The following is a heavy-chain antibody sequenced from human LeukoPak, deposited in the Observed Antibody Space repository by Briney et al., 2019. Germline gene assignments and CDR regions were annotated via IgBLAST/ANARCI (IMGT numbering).Heavy chain of an antibody. CDR2: IYTSGST. Sequence: SETLSLTCTVSGGSISSYYWSWIRQPAGKGLEWIGRIYTSGSTNYNPSLKSRVTMSVDTSKNQFSLKLSSVTAADTAVYYCARIYYGSPTAAFDIWGQGTMVTVSS. CDR1: GGSISSYY. V-gene: IGHV4-4*07. CDR3: ARIYYGSPTAAFDI. D-gene: IGHD3-3*01. J-gene: IGHJ3*02.